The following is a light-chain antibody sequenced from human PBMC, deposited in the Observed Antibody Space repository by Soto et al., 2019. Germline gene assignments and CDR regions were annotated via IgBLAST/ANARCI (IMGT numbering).Light chain of an antibody. J-gene: IGKJ5*01. V-gene: IGKV3-11*01. CDR2: DAS. CDR1: QNVSSS. CDR3: QQRSNWPPMYT. Sequence: IALTQSPATLSLFPGERATLSCLASQNVSSSLAWYQQRPGQAPRLLIYDASNRATGIPARFSGSGSGTDFTLTISSLEPEDFAVYYCQQRSNWPPMYTFGQGTRLEIK.